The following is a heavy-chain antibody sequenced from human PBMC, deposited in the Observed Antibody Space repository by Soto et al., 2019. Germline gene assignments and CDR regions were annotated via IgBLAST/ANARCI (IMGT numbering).Heavy chain of an antibody. CDR2: ISAYNGNT. J-gene: IGHJ4*02. Sequence: QVQLVQSGAEVKKPGASVKVSCKASGYTFTSYGISWVRQAPGQGLEWMGWISAYNGNTNYAQQLQRKVPMTTDTSTSTGYMELRILRSDDTAVYCCARTIFGVDPYFDFWGQGTLVTVS. D-gene: IGHD3-3*01. CDR1: GYTFTSYG. V-gene: IGHV1-18*01. CDR3: ARTIFGVDPYFDF.